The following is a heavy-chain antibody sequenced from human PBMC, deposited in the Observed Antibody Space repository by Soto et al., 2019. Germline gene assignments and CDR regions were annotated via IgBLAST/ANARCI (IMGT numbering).Heavy chain of an antibody. CDR3: AKDLYYYDFSLDDS. CDR1: GFTFSSYA. CDR2: VSYDGSIE. D-gene: IGHD3-16*01. V-gene: IGHV3-30*18. J-gene: IGHJ5*02. Sequence: LRLSCTASGFTFSSYAMHWVRQAPGRGLEWVAVVSYDGSIENYVDSVRGRFTTSRDNSKNTVFLQMNSLRVEDTAVYYCAKDLYYYDFSLDDSWGQGTLVTVSS.